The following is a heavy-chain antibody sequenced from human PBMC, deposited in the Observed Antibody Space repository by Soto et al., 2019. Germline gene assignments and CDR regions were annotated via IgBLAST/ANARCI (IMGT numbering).Heavy chain of an antibody. CDR1: GGSFSGYY. Sequence: QVQLQQWGAGLLKPSETLSLTCAVYGGSFSGYYWSWIRQPPGKGLEWLGEINHGGSTNYNPSLKSRVTISVDTSKNQFSLKLSSVTAADTAVYYCARVYGSGSYYKKVGDYWGQGTLVTVSS. J-gene: IGHJ4*02. D-gene: IGHD3-10*01. CDR3: ARVYGSGSYYKKVGDY. V-gene: IGHV4-34*01. CDR2: INHGGST.